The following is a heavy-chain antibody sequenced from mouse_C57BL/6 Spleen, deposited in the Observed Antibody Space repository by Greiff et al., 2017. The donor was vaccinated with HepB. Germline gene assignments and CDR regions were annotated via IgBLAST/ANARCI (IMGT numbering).Heavy chain of an antibody. J-gene: IGHJ4*01. CDR2: INPNNGGT. V-gene: IGHV1-18*01. CDR1: GYTFTDYN. D-gene: IGHD6-2*01. Sequence: VQLQQSGPELVKPGASVKIPCKASGYTFTDYNMDWVKQSHGKSLEWIGDINPNNGGTIYNQKFKGKATLTVDKSSSTAYMELRSLTSEDTAVYYWARKGGTLSHYYAMDYWGQGTSVTVSS. CDR3: ARKGGTLSHYYAMDY.